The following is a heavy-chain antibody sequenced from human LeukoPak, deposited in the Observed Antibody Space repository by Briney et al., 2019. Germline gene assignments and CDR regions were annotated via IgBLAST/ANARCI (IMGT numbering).Heavy chain of an antibody. D-gene: IGHD2-21*02. CDR2: ISGSGGST. CDR3: ARGDRDPFDY. CDR1: GFTFSSYA. J-gene: IGHJ4*02. Sequence: GGSLRLSCAASGFTFSSYAMRWVRQAPGRGLEWVSTISGSGGSTYYADSVKGRFTISRDNSKNTLYLQLNSLTAEDTAAYYCARGDRDPFDYWGQGTLVTVSS. V-gene: IGHV3-23*01.